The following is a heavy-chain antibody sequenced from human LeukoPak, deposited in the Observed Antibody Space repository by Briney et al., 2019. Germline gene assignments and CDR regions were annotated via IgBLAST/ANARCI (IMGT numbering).Heavy chain of an antibody. CDR1: GFTFSSYA. J-gene: IGHJ4*02. V-gene: IGHV3-23*01. CDR2: ISGSGGST. CDR3: AKDSPEQDLPSSLDY. D-gene: IGHD2-2*01. Sequence: GGSLRLSCAASGFTFSSYAMSWVRQAPGKGLEWVSAISGSGGSTYYADSVKGRFTISRDNAKNTLYLQMNSLRAEDTAVYSCAKDSPEQDLPSSLDYWGQGTLVTVSS.